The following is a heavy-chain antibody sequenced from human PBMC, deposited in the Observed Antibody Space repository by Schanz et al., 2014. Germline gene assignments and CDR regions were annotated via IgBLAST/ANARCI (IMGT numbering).Heavy chain of an antibody. D-gene: IGHD4-17*01. CDR3: ARDRGHGDLPGDI. J-gene: IGHJ3*02. V-gene: IGHV4-31*03. Sequence: QVQLQESGPGLVKPSQTLSLTCTVSGGSVSSGGDYWSWLRQHPGKGLEWIGFISYSGSTYYNPSLKSRVTISVDTSKNQFSLNLSSATAADTAVYYCARDRGHGDLPGDIWGQGTMVTASS. CDR1: GGSVSSGGDY. CDR2: ISYSGST.